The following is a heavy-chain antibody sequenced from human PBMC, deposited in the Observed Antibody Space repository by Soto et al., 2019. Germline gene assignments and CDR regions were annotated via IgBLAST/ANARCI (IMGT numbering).Heavy chain of an antibody. J-gene: IGHJ4*02. Sequence: LRLSCAASGFTFRSYEMNWVRQAPGKGLEWVSYISSTGLTTYYADSLKGRFTISRDNPKNSLHLQMNSLRAEDTAVYYCARSRGDYWGQGTLVTVSS. CDR1: GFTFRSYE. CDR2: ISSTGLTT. CDR3: ARSRGDY. V-gene: IGHV3-48*03.